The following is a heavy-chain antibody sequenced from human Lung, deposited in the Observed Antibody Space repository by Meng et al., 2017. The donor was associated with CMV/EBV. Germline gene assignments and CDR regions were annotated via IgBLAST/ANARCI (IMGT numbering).Heavy chain of an antibody. CDR1: GFSLSTSGVG. J-gene: IGHJ5*02. CDR2: IYWDDDK. V-gene: IGHV2-5*02. D-gene: IGHD3-10*01. Sequence: SGPXLVXPTQTLTLTCAFSGFSLSTSGVGVGWIRQPPGKALEWLALIYWDDDKRYSPSLRSRLTITKDTSKNQVVLTMTNMDPVDTATYYCAHRPHYYASGGPGWFDPXRGGXLVTVSS. CDR3: AHRPHYYASGGPGWFDP.